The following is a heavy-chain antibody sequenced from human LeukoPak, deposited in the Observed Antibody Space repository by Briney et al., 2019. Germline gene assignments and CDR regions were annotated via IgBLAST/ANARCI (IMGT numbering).Heavy chain of an antibody. CDR1: GFTFSSYA. V-gene: IGHV3-23*01. CDR3: ARGVSVPSGGACGGACYWARPFDY. J-gene: IGHJ4*02. CDR2: ISGSGGST. D-gene: IGHD2-21*02. Sequence: GGSLRLSCAASGFTFSSYAMSWVRQAPGKGLEWVSGISGSGGSTYYADSVKGRFTISRDNSKNTLYLQMNSLRAEDTAVYYCARGVSVPSGGACGGACYWARPFDYWGQGTLVSVSS.